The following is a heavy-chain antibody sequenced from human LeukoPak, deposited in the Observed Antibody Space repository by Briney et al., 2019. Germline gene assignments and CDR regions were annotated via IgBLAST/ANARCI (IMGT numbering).Heavy chain of an antibody. D-gene: IGHD1-26*01. J-gene: IGHJ4*02. CDR2: ISSSSSYI. V-gene: IGHV3-21*01. CDR3: ARDRIVGATIDY. Sequence: GGSLRLSCAVSGFTFSSYAMNWVRQAPGKGLEWVSSISSSSSYIYYADSVKGRFTISRDNAKNSLCLQMNSLRAEDTAVYYCARDRIVGATIDYWGQGTLVTVSS. CDR1: GFTFSSYA.